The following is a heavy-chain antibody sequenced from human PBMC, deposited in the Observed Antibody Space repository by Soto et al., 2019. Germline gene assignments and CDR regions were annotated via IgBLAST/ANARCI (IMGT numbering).Heavy chain of an antibody. CDR3: ARDDVLCDGGRCYGIPLYV. J-gene: IGHJ6*04. CDR2: IQSGGTT. Sequence: EVQLVESGGGLVQPGGSLRLSCAASGFTVSSKYMTWVRQDPGKGLEWVSLIQSGGTTYYADSVKGRFTISRDTSENTLHLQMDSLRVEDTAVYYCARDDVLCDGGRCYGIPLYVWGKGTTVTVSS. V-gene: IGHV3-66*01. D-gene: IGHD2-15*01. CDR1: GFTVSSKY.